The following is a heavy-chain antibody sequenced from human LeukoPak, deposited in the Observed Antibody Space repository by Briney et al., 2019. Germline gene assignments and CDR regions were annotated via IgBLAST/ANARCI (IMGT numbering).Heavy chain of an antibody. CDR2: ISAYNGNT. D-gene: IGHD3-22*01. CDR1: GYTFTSYG. CDR3: AXXXMDDLDDSSGYYSY. Sequence: ASVKVSCKASGYTFTSYGISWVRQAPGQGLEWMGWISAYNGNTNYAQKLQGRVTMTTDTSTSTACMGLRSLRSDDTAVYYCAXXXMDDLDDSSGYYSYWGQGTLVTVSS. V-gene: IGHV1-18*01. J-gene: IGHJ4*02.